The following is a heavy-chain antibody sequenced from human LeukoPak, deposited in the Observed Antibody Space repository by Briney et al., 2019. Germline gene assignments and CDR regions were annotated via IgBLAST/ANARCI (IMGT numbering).Heavy chain of an antibody. J-gene: IGHJ4*02. CDR3: AKDDGGYYADYFDY. CDR2: ISGSGGST. V-gene: IGHV3-23*01. CDR1: GFTFSSYA. Sequence: GGSLRLSCAASGFTFSSYAMSWVRQAPGKGLEGVSGISGSGGSTYYADSVKGRFNISRDNSKKTLYLQMNSRRAEDTAVYFCAKDDGGYYADYFDYWGQGPLVTVSS. D-gene: IGHD1-26*01.